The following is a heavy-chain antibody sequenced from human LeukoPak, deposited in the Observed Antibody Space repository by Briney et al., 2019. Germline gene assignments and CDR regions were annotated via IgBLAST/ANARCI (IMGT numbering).Heavy chain of an antibody. J-gene: IGHJ6*02. Sequence: SETLSLTCTVSGGSISSYYWSWIRQPPGKGLEWIGYIYDSGSTNYNPSLRSRVTISVDTSKDQFSLKLSSVTAADTAVYYCARGGSGYDSFYYYGMDVWGQGTTVTVSS. V-gene: IGHV4-59*01. CDR1: GGSISSYY. CDR2: IYDSGST. D-gene: IGHD5-12*01. CDR3: ARGGSGYDSFYYYGMDV.